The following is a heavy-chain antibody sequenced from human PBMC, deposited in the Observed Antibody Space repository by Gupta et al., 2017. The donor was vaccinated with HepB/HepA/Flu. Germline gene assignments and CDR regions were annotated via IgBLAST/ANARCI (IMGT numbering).Heavy chain of an antibody. Sequence: QVTLKESGLFLVKPTETLSWPCTVSGFSLRKPKMGVCWYGQPPGKALEWLAHIFSNDEKSYSTSLKSRLTISKDTSKSQVVLTMTNMDPVDTATYYCARILGVITGYNWFDPWGQGTLVTVSS. D-gene: IGHD3-22*01. CDR3: ARILGVITGYNWFDP. J-gene: IGHJ5*02. CDR2: IFSNDEK. CDR1: GFSLRKPKMG. V-gene: IGHV2-26*01.